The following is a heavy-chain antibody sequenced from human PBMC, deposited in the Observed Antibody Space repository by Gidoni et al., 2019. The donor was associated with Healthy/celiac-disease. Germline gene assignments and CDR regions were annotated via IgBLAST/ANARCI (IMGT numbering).Heavy chain of an antibody. CDR3: ARGPYWSGYSPIGQLVRLLWTFDY. Sequence: EVQLVQSGAEVKKPGESLKISCKGSGYSFTSYWIGWVRPMPGKGLEWMGIIYPGDSDTRYSPSFQGQVTISADKSISTAYLQWSSLKASDTAMYYCARGPYWSGYSPIGQLVRLLWTFDYWGQGTLVTVSS. V-gene: IGHV5-51*03. D-gene: IGHD3-3*01. CDR1: GYSFTSYW. CDR2: IYPGDSDT. J-gene: IGHJ4*02.